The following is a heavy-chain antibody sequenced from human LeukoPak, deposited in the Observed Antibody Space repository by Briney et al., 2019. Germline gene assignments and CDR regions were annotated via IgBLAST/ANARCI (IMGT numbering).Heavy chain of an antibody. CDR2: INPSGGST. J-gene: IGHJ4*02. CDR3: AKDHLPGIVVADRDY. V-gene: IGHV1-46*01. D-gene: IGHD6-19*01. Sequence: ASVKVSCKASGYTFTSYYMHWVRQAPGQGLEWMGIINPSGGSTSYAQKFQGRVTMTRDMSTSTVYMELSSLRDEDTAVYYCAKDHLPGIVVADRDYWGQGTLVTVSS. CDR1: GYTFTSYY.